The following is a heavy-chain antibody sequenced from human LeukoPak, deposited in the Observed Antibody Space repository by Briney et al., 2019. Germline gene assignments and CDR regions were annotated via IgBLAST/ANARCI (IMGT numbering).Heavy chain of an antibody. J-gene: IGHJ4*02. CDR2: ISYDGSNT. D-gene: IGHD5-18*01. V-gene: IGHV3-30-3*01. CDR3: ARDSGQLWSALHAY. CDR1: RFTLSNYA. Sequence: GGSLRLSCTASRFTLSNYAIHCHWVRQAPGKGLEWVAAISYDGSNTYYADSVKGRFTISRDNSKNTVYLQMSSLRAEDTAVYYCARDSGQLWSALHAYWGQGTLVTVSS.